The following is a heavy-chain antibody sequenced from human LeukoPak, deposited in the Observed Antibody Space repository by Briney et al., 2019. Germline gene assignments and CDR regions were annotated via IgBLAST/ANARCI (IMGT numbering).Heavy chain of an antibody. V-gene: IGHV5-51*01. D-gene: IGHD3-22*01. Sequence: GESLKISCKGSGYSFTSYWIGWVRQMPGKGLEWMGIIYPGDSDTRYSPSFQGQVTISADKSISTAYLQWSSLKASDTAMYYCARVTLPYYYDSSGYFHHEREFDYWGQGTLVTVSS. CDR1: GYSFTSYW. J-gene: IGHJ4*02. CDR3: ARVTLPYYYDSSGYFHHEREFDY. CDR2: IYPGDSDT.